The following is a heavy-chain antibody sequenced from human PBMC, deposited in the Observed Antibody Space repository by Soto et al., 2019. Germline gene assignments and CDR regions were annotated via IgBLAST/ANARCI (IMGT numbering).Heavy chain of an antibody. Sequence: SETLSLTCTVSGGSISSYYWSWIRQPPGKGLEWIGYIYYSGSTNYNPSLKSRVTISVDTSKNQFSLKLSSVTAADTAVYYCARDATSSSWSYYYYYGMDVWGQGTTVTVSS. CDR1: GGSISSYY. CDR3: ARDATSSSWSYYYYYGMDV. J-gene: IGHJ6*02. V-gene: IGHV4-59*01. D-gene: IGHD6-13*01. CDR2: IYYSGST.